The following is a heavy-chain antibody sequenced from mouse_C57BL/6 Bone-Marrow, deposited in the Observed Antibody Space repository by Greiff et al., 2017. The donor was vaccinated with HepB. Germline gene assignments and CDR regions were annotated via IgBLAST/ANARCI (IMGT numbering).Heavy chain of an antibody. V-gene: IGHV1-78*01. J-gene: IGHJ1*03. CDR2: IYPRDGST. CDR1: GYTFTDHT. CDR3: ASAPYWYFDV. Sequence: VQLQQSAAELVKPGASVKISCKVSGYTFTDHTIHWMKQRPEQGLEWIGYIYPRDGSTKYNEKFKSKATLTVDTSSSTAYMQLSSLTSEDSAVYYCASAPYWYFDVWGTGTTVTVSS.